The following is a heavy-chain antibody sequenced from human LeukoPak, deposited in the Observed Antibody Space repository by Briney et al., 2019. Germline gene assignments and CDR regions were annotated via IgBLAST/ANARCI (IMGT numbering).Heavy chain of an antibody. CDR1: GDSVSSNSAA. V-gene: IGHV6-1*01. Sequence: SQTLSLTCAISGDSVSSNSAAWNWIRQSPSRGLEWLGRTYYRSKWYNDYAVSVKSRITINPDTSKNQFSLQLNSVTPEDTAVYYCARDSGYSSSWYGFYWFDPWGQGTLVTVSS. CDR3: ARDSGYSSSWYGFYWFDP. CDR2: TYYRSKWYN. D-gene: IGHD6-13*01. J-gene: IGHJ5*02.